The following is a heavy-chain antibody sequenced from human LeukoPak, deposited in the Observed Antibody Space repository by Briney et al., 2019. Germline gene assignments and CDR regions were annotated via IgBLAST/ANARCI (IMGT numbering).Heavy chain of an antibody. D-gene: IGHD1-26*01. V-gene: IGHV3-64*01. CDR3: SRTNSGSYVYAF. Sequence: GGSLRLSCAASGFTFSSYAMHWVRQTPGKGLEYVSAISNNGIATSYANSVKGRFTISRDNSKNTLYLQMGSLRADDMAVYYCSRTNSGSYVYAFWGQGTMVTVSS. J-gene: IGHJ3*01. CDR2: ISNNGIAT. CDR1: GFTFSSYA.